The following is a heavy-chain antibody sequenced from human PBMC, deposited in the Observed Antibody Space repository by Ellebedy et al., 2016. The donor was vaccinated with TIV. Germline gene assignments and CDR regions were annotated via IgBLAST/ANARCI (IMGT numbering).Heavy chain of an antibody. CDR3: ASGLGVRRMNAFEI. Sequence: SETLSLTCTVSGGSISNYYWSWIRQPPGKGLEWIGEINHSGSAYYNPSLKSRVTISVDTSKNQFSLRLTSVTAANTALYYCASGLGVRRMNAFEIWGQGTMVTVSS. CDR2: INHSGSA. J-gene: IGHJ3*02. CDR1: GGSISNYY. D-gene: IGHD2-8*02. V-gene: IGHV4-34*01.